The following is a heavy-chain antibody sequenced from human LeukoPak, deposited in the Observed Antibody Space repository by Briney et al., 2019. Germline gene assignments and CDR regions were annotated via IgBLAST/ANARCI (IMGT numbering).Heavy chain of an antibody. V-gene: IGHV3-30-3*01. CDR1: GFTFSSYA. CDR3: ARDGDSSGYSLFDY. CDR2: ISYDGSNK. J-gene: IGHJ4*02. Sequence: GRSLRLSCAASGFTFSSYATHWVRQAPGKGLEWVAVISYDGSNKYYADSVKGRFTISRDNSKNTLYLQMNSLRAEDTAVYYCARDGDSSGYSLFDYWGQGTLVTVSS. D-gene: IGHD3-22*01.